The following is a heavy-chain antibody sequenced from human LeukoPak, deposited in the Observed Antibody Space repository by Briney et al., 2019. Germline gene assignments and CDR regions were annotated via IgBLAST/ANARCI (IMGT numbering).Heavy chain of an antibody. CDR1: GYTFTSYD. V-gene: IGHV1-8*01. Sequence: ASVKVSCKASGYTFTSYDINWVRQATGQGLEWMGWMNPNSGNTGYAQKFQGRITMTRNTSISTAYMELSSLRSEDTAVYYCARGVTMVRGVITGWFDPWGQGTLVTVSS. CDR2: MNPNSGNT. D-gene: IGHD3-10*01. J-gene: IGHJ5*02. CDR3: ARGVTMVRGVITGWFDP.